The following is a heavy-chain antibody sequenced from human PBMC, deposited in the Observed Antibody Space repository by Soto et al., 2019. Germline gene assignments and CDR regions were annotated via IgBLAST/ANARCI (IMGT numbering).Heavy chain of an antibody. CDR3: ARDRQKYSSSDDYFDY. CDR2: IIPIFGTA. CDR1: GGTFSSYA. D-gene: IGHD6-6*01. J-gene: IGHJ4*02. Sequence: EASVKVSCKASGGTFSSYAISWVRQAPGQGLEWMGGIIPIFGTANYAQKFQGRVTITADESTSTAYMALSSLRSQDTAVYSCARDRQKYSSSDDYFDYWGQGTLVTVSS. V-gene: IGHV1-69*13.